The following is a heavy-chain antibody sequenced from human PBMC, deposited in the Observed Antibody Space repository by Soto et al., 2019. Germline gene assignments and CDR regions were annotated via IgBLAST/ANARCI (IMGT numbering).Heavy chain of an antibody. CDR1: GGSFSGYY. CDR2: INHSGST. J-gene: IGHJ6*03. Sequence: SETLSLTCAVYGGSFSGYYWSWIRQPPGKGLEWIGEINHSGSTNYNPSLKSRVTISVDTSKNQFSLKLSSVTAADTAVYYCARDSPIWDYYYYMDVWGKGTTVTVSS. CDR3: ARDSPIWDYYYYMDV. V-gene: IGHV4-34*01. D-gene: IGHD2-2*02.